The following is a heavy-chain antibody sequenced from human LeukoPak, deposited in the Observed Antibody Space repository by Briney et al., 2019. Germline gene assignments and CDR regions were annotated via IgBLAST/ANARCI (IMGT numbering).Heavy chain of an antibody. CDR2: ISSGSSSI. Sequence: GGSLRPPCAASGFTFSSYEMNWVRQAPGKGLEWVSYISSGSSSIFYADSVKGRFTISRDNAKNSLYLQMNSLRVEDTAVYYCARGGIAARFAYWGQGTLVTVSS. J-gene: IGHJ4*02. CDR1: GFTFSSYE. CDR3: ARGGIAARFAY. V-gene: IGHV3-48*03. D-gene: IGHD6-6*01.